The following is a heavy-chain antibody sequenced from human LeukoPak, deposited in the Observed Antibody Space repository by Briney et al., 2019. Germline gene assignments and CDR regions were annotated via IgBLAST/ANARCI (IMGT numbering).Heavy chain of an antibody. J-gene: IGHJ5*02. CDR1: GFTFSTYP. D-gene: IGHD2-2*01. Sequence: GGSLRLSCAASGFTFSTYPIHWVRQAPGKGLEWVAVISYDGTNKYFAASVKGRFTISRDNAKNSLYLQIDSLRAEDTAVHYCARGQRPQYTSTWDNWFDPWGQGTQVTVSS. CDR3: ARGQRPQYTSTWDNWFDP. CDR2: ISYDGTNK. V-gene: IGHV3-30*04.